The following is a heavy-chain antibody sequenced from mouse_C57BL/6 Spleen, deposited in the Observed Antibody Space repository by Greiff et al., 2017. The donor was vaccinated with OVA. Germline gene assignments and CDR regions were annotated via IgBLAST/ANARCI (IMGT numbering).Heavy chain of an antibody. CDR1: GFTFSDYG. J-gene: IGHJ2*01. D-gene: IGHD2-3*01. CDR2: ISRGSSTI. CDR3: ARIYDGYCYFDY. V-gene: IGHV5-17*01. Sequence: EVHLVESGGGLVKPGGSLKLSCAASGFTFSDYGMHWVRQAPEQGLEWVAFISRGSSTIYYADTVKGRFTISRDKAKNTLFLQMTRLRSEDTAMYYGARIYDGYCYFDYWGQGTTLTVSS.